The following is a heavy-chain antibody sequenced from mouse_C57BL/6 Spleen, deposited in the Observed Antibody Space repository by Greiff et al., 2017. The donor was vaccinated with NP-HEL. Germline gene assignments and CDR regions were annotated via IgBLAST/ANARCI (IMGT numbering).Heavy chain of an antibody. V-gene: IGHV7-3*01. J-gene: IGHJ4*01. Sequence: EVQRVESGGGLVQPGGSLSLSCAASGFTFTDYYMSWVRQPPGKALEWLGFIRNKANGYTTEYSASVKGRFTISRDNSQSILYLQMNALRAEDSATYYCARYRYFYAMDYWGQGTSVTVSS. CDR1: GFTFTDYY. CDR3: ARYRYFYAMDY. CDR2: IRNKANGYTT.